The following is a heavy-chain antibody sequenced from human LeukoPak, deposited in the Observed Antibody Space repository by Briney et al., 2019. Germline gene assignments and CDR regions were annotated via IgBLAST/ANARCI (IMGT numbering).Heavy chain of an antibody. CDR1: GFTFSSYW. CDR2: IKQDGSEK. CDR3: ARSIYGGNPPFDY. J-gene: IGHJ4*02. Sequence: PGGSLRLSCAASGFTFSSYWMSWVRQAPGKGLEWVATIKQDGSEKYYVDSVKGRFTISRDNAKNSLYLQMNSLRAEDTAVYYCARSIYGGNPPFDYWGQGTLVTVSS. V-gene: IGHV3-7*01. D-gene: IGHD4-23*01.